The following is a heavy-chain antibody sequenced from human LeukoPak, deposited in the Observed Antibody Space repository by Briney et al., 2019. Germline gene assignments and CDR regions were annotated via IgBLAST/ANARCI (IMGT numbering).Heavy chain of an antibody. V-gene: IGHV1-2*02. CDR3: ARGIPPILGPLWHNSGSPLD. CDR2: INPNTGGT. CDR1: GYTFTGYY. Sequence: GASVKVSRRASGYTFTGYYMHWVRQVPGQGLEWMGWINPNTGGTNFAQKFQGRVTMTRDTSIRTGYMEVSSLRSDDTAVYYCARGIPPILGPLWHNSGSPLDWGQGTLVTVSS. D-gene: IGHD3-10*01. J-gene: IGHJ4*02.